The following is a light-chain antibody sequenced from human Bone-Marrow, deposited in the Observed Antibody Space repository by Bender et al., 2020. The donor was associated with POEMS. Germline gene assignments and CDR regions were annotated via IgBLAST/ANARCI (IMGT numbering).Light chain of an antibody. V-gene: IGLV3-10*01. J-gene: IGLJ1*01. Sequence: SSELTQPPSVSVSPGQTARITCSGDALSRKYAYWYQQKSGQAPILVIYEDNKRPSGIPARFSGSRSGTVATLTISGAHVDDEADYYCYSPDSSRVFGTGTRVTVL. CDR1: ALSRKY. CDR3: YSPDSSRV. CDR2: EDN.